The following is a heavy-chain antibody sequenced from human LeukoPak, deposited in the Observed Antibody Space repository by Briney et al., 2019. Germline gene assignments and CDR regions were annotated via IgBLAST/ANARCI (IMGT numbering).Heavy chain of an antibody. CDR2: ISGSGAAT. CDR1: GLAFSSST. D-gene: IGHD1-14*01. V-gene: IGHV3-23*01. CDR3: AGRPSGEGLAPLDY. J-gene: IGHJ4*02. Sequence: GGSLRLSCAASGLAFSSSTMSWVRQAPGKGLECVSIISGSGAATYYTDSVTGRFTISRDNSKNTLFMQMNSLRAEDTAVYYCAGRPSGEGLAPLDYWGQGALVAVSS.